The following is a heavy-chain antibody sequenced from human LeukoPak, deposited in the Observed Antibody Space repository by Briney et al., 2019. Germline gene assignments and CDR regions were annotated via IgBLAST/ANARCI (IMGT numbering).Heavy chain of an antibody. CDR3: ARGGIAVAVSFDY. Sequence: SETLSLTCTVSGGSISSTTYYWGWIRQPPGKGLEWIGYIYYSGSTNYNPSLKSRVTISVDTSKNQFSLKLSSVTAADTAVYYCARGGIAVAVSFDYWGQGTLVTVSS. CDR1: GGSISSTTYY. CDR2: IYYSGST. V-gene: IGHV4-61*05. J-gene: IGHJ4*02. D-gene: IGHD6-19*01.